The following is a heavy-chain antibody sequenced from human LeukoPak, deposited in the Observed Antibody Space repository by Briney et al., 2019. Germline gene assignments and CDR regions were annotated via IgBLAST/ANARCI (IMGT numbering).Heavy chain of an antibody. J-gene: IGHJ4*02. Sequence: SETLSLTCAVYGGSFSGYYWSWIRQPPGKGLEWIGEINHSGSTNYNPSLKSRVTISVDTSKNQFSLKLSSVTAADTVVYYCARAGGIAAAGTDFDYWGQGTLVTVSS. CDR3: ARAGGIAAAGTDFDY. V-gene: IGHV4-34*01. CDR2: INHSGST. D-gene: IGHD6-13*01. CDR1: GGSFSGYY.